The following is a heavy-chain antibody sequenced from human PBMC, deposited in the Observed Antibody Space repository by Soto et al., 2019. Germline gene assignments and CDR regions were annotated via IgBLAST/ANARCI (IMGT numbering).Heavy chain of an antibody. CDR1: GFTSSTYA. V-gene: IGHV3-23*01. J-gene: IGHJ5*02. CDR3: ARAYGGNPALFDP. Sequence: HPGGSLRLSCAASGFTSSTYAMTWVRQAPGKGLEWVSVFSGSGGSTSYADSMKGRFSISRDNSKNTLYLQMNSLRAEDTAVYYCARAYGGNPALFDPWGQGTLVTVSS. D-gene: IGHD4-17*01. CDR2: FSGSGGST.